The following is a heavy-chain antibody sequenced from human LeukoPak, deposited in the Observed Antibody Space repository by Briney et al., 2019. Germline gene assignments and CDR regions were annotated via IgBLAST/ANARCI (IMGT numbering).Heavy chain of an antibody. CDR3: ARDSSIGYDRVNFDY. V-gene: IGHV3-23*01. CDR2: ISGSGGST. J-gene: IGHJ4*02. D-gene: IGHD3-22*01. Sequence: GGSLRLSCAASGFTFSSYAMSWVRQAPGKGLEWVSAISGSGGSTYYADSLKGRFTISRDNARNSLFLQMNSLRAEDTAVYYCARDSSIGYDRVNFDYWGQGTLVTVSS. CDR1: GFTFSSYA.